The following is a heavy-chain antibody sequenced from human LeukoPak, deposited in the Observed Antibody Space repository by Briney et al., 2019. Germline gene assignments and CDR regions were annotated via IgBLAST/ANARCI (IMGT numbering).Heavy chain of an antibody. V-gene: IGHV3-11*04. Sequence: GGSLRLSCAASGFTFSDYYMSWIRQAPGKGLEWVSYISSSGSTIYYADSVKGRFTISRDNAKNSLYLQMNSLRAEDTAIYYCARDRWGMSDYVWGSYRYNWFDPWGQGTLVTVSS. CDR3: ARDRWGMSDYVWGSYRYNWFDP. CDR1: GFTFSDYY. D-gene: IGHD3-16*02. CDR2: ISSSGSTI. J-gene: IGHJ5*02.